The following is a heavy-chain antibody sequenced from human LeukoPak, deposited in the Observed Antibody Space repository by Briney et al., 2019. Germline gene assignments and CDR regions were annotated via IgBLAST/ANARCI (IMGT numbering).Heavy chain of an antibody. D-gene: IGHD3-10*01. V-gene: IGHV4-59*01. CDR2: IYYSGST. CDR3: ARSTYGSGAYWYFDL. Sequence: KTSETLSLXCTVSGGSISSYYWSWIRQPPGKGLEWIGYIYYSGSTNYNPSLKSRVTISVDTSKNQFSLKLGSVTAADTAVYYCARSTYGSGAYWYFDLWGRGTLVTVSS. CDR1: GGSISSYY. J-gene: IGHJ2*01.